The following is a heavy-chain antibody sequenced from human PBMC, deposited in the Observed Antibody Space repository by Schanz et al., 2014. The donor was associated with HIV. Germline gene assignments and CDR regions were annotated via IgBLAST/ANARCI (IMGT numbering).Heavy chain of an antibody. CDR2: ISYDGINK. Sequence: QVQLVESGGGVVQPGGSLRLSCAASGFDFGVYGMHWVRQAPGKGLEWVALISYDGINKYYGDSVKGRFTISRDNSKNTVYLQMNSLRAEDTAIYHCAKDGGSRGRRRGMDVWGQGTTVTVAS. CDR3: AKDGGSRGRRRGMDV. D-gene: IGHD3-10*01. V-gene: IGHV3-30*18. J-gene: IGHJ6*02. CDR1: GFDFGVYG.